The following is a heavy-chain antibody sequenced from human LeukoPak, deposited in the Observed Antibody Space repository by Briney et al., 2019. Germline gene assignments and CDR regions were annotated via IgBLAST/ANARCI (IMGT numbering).Heavy chain of an antibody. V-gene: IGHV4-59*01. D-gene: IGHD4-17*01. Sequence: SSETLSLTCTVSGGSISSYYWSWIRQPPGKGLEWIGYIYYSGSTNYNPSLRSRVTISVDTSKNQFSLKLSSVTAADTAVYYCARGEDGDLFDYWGQGTLVTASS. CDR3: ARGEDGDLFDY. CDR2: IYYSGST. CDR1: GGSISSYY. J-gene: IGHJ4*02.